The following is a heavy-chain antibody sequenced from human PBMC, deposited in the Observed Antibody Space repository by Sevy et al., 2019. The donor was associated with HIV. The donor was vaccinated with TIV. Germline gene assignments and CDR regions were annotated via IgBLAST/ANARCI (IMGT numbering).Heavy chain of an antibody. V-gene: IGHV3-30-3*01. CDR3: ARPSGGDPHYYYYYMDV. D-gene: IGHD2-21*01. Sequence: GGSLRLSCAASGFTFSSYAMHWVRQAPGKGLEWVAVISYDGSNKYYADSVKGRFTISRDNSKNTLYLQMNSLRAEDTAVYYCARPSGGDPHYYYYYMDVWGKGTTVTVSS. CDR2: ISYDGSNK. CDR1: GFTFSSYA. J-gene: IGHJ6*03.